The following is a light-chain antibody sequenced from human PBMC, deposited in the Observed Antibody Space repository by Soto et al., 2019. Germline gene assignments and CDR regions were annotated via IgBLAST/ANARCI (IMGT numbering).Light chain of an antibody. V-gene: IGLV2-8*01. CDR3: WSYAGRNTYV. Sequence: QSALTQPPSASGSPGQSVSISCTGSSSNVGGYNYVSWYQQHPGKAPRPIIYEVDKRPSGVPDRFSGSKAGSTASLTVSGLQADDEADYYCWSYAGRNTYVFGPGTKVTVL. CDR1: SSNVGGYNY. CDR2: EVD. J-gene: IGLJ1*01.